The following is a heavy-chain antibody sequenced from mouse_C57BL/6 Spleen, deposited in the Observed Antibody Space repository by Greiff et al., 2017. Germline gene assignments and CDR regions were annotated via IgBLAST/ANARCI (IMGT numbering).Heavy chain of an antibody. CDR2: IYPRSGNT. V-gene: IGHV1-81*01. CDR3: ARPPPDYYGSSDWYFDV. Sequence: QVQLQQSGAELARPGASVKLSCKASGYTFTSYGISWVKQRTGQGLEWIGEIYPRSGNTYYNEKFKGKATLTADKSSSTAYMELRSLTSEDSAVYFCARPPPDYYGSSDWYFDVWGTGTTVTVSS. D-gene: IGHD1-1*01. CDR1: GYTFTSYG. J-gene: IGHJ1*03.